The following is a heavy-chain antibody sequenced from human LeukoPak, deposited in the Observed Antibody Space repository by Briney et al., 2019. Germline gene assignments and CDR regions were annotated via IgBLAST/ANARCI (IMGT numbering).Heavy chain of an antibody. Sequence: SETLSLTCAVYGGSFSGCYWSWIRQPPGKGLEWIGEINHSGSTNYNPSLKSRVTISVDTFKIQFSLKLSSVTAADTAVYYCASLPRYYCSSTSCPKSWGQGTLVTVSS. V-gene: IGHV4-34*01. CDR2: INHSGST. CDR3: ASLPRYYCSSTSCPKS. J-gene: IGHJ4*02. D-gene: IGHD2-2*01. CDR1: GGSFSGCY.